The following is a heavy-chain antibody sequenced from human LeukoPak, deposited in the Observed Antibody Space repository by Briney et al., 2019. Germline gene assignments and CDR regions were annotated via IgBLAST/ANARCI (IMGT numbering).Heavy chain of an antibody. CDR2: IYYSGST. D-gene: IGHD6-19*01. V-gene: IGHV4-59*01. J-gene: IGHJ2*01. Sequence: SETLSLTCTVSGGSISSYYWSWIRQPPGKGLEWIGYIYYSGSTNYNPSLKSRVTISVDTSKNQFSLKLSSVTAADTAVYYCARDSPSVAGTGGYFDLSGRGTLVTVSS. CDR1: GGSISSYY. CDR3: ARDSPSVAGTGGYFDL.